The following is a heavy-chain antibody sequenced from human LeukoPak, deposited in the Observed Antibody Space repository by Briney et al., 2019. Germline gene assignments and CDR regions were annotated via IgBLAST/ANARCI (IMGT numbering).Heavy chain of an antibody. CDR2: ISPDGSSA. V-gene: IGHV3-74*03. Sequence: GGSLRLSCAASGFTFSNYWMHWVRHAPGKGLVWVARISPDGSSALSADSVRGRFTISRDNADNTLYLQLNSLRAEDTAVYYCARVSFCPRCHFDYWGQGTLVTVSS. CDR1: GFTFSNYW. J-gene: IGHJ4*02. D-gene: IGHD2/OR15-2a*01. CDR3: ARVSFCPRCHFDY.